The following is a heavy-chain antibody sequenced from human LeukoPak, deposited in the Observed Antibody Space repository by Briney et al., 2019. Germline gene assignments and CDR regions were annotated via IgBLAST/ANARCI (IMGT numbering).Heavy chain of an antibody. CDR3: AKAAAGPTPAYYYYYMDV. V-gene: IGHV3-23*01. Sequence: GGSLRLSCAASGFTFSSYAMSWVRQAPGKGLEWVSAISGSGGSTYYADSVKGRFTISRDNSKNTLYLQMNSLRAEDTAVYYCAKAAAGPTPAYYYYYMDVWAKGTTVTVSS. CDR2: ISGSGGST. J-gene: IGHJ6*03. CDR1: GFTFSSYA. D-gene: IGHD6-13*01.